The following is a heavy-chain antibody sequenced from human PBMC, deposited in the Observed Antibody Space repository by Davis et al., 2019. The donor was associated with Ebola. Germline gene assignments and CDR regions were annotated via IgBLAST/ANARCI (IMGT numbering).Heavy chain of an antibody. D-gene: IGHD4-11*01. Sequence: GGSLRLSCAAPGFTFSSYSMNWVRQAPGTGLEWVSSISSSSSYIYYADSVKGRFTISRDNAKNALYLQMNSLRAEDTAVYYCARTTRRYYYYGMDVWCQGTTVTVSS. V-gene: IGHV3-21*01. CDR2: ISSSSSYI. CDR3: ARTTRRYYYYGMDV. CDR1: GFTFSSYS. J-gene: IGHJ6*02.